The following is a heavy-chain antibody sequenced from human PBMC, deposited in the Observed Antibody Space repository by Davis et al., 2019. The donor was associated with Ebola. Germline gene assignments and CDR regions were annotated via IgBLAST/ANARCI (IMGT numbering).Heavy chain of an antibody. V-gene: IGHV3-11*06. J-gene: IGHJ4*02. CDR3: ARGTLYSSSSFGS. D-gene: IGHD6-6*01. Sequence: FTFSRDNAKNSLYLQMNSLRAEDTAVYYCARGTLYSSSSFGSWGQGTLVTVSS.